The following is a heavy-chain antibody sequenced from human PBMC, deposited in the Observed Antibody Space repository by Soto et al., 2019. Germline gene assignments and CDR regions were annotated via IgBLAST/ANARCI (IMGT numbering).Heavy chain of an antibody. CDR3: AGDKGSGSYPTWFDP. CDR1: GYTFTSYA. D-gene: IGHD1-26*01. Sequence: ASVKVSCKASGYTFTSYAMQWVRQAPGQRLEWMGWINAGNGNTKYSQKFQGRVTITRDTSASTAYIELSRQRSEHTAVYCCAGDKGSGSYPTWFDPWGQGTLVTVSS. CDR2: INAGNGNT. V-gene: IGHV1-3*01. J-gene: IGHJ5*02.